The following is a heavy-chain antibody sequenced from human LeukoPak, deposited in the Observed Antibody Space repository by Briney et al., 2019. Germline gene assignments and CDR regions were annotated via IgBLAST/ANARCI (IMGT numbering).Heavy chain of an antibody. V-gene: IGHV4-59*01. CDR3: ARVATYCSSSSCSRLDWFDP. J-gene: IGHJ5*02. CDR2: IYYSGST. Sequence: SETLSLTCTVSGGSISSYYWSWIRQPPGKGPEWIGYIYYSGSTNYNPSLKSRATISVDTSKNQFSLKLSSVTAADTAVYYCARVATYCSSSSCSRLDWFDPRGQGTLVTVSS. CDR1: GGSISSYY. D-gene: IGHD2-2*01.